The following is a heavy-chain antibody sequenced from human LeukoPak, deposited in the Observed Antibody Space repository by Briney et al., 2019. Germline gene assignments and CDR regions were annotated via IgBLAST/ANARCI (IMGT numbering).Heavy chain of an antibody. CDR3: AVVHNWNYEVGY. D-gene: IGHD1-7*01. J-gene: IGHJ4*02. V-gene: IGHV4-31*03. CDR1: GGFISSGGYY. Sequence: KTSETLSLTCTVSGGFISSGGYYWSWIRQHPGKGLEWIGYIYYSGSTYYNPSLKSRVTISVDTSKNQFSLKLSSVTAADTAVYYCAVVHNWNYEVGYWGQGTLVTVSS. CDR2: IYYSGST.